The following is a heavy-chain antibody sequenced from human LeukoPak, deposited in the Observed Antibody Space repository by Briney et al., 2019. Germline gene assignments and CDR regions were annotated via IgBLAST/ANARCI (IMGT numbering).Heavy chain of an antibody. CDR2: ISPNSGGT. J-gene: IGHJ4*02. CDR1: GYTFTGYY. CDR3: ARDPYSGGYADY. D-gene: IGHD1-26*01. V-gene: IGHV1-2*02. Sequence: ASVKVSCRASGYTFTGYYMHWVRQAPGQGLEWMGWISPNSGGTNYAQKFQGRVTMTRDTSISTAYMELSRLRSDDTAVYYCARDPYSGGYADYWGQGTLVTVSS.